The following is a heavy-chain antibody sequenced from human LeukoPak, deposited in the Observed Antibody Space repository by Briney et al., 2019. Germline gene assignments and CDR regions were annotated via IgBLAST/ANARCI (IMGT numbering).Heavy chain of an antibody. Sequence: PSETLSLTCTVSGGSISSYYWSWIRQPAGRGLEWIGRIYTSGSTNYNPSLKSRVTMSVDTSKNQFSLRLSSVTAADTAVYYCARDRGDYYDSSGYYPLFDYWGQGTLVTVSS. V-gene: IGHV4-4*07. CDR3: ARDRGDYYDSSGYYPLFDY. J-gene: IGHJ4*02. D-gene: IGHD3-22*01. CDR1: GGSISSYY. CDR2: IYTSGST.